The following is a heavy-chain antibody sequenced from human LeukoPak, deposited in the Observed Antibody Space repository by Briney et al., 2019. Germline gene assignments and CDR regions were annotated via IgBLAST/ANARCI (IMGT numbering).Heavy chain of an antibody. CDR3: ARNSSSGFFDY. CDR2: MYNSVSI. Sequence: SETLSLTCVVSGYSVRNGDYWGWIRQSPGKGLEWIASMYNSVSIHYNPSLKSRVTILVDTSKNEFSLKMRSVTAADTAVYYCARNSSSGFFDYWGQGTLATVSS. D-gene: IGHD6-6*01. CDR1: GYSVRNGDY. V-gene: IGHV4-38-2*01. J-gene: IGHJ4*02.